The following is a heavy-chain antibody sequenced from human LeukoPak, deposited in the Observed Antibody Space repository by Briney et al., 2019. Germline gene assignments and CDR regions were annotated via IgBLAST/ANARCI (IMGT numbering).Heavy chain of an antibody. Sequence: SVKVSCKASGGTFSSYAISWVRQAPGQGLEWMGGIIPIFGTANYAQKLQGRVTITADESTSTAYMELSSLRSEDTAVYYCARVRLMYYYDSSGYYWSYWGQGTLVTVSS. J-gene: IGHJ4*02. CDR1: GGTFSSYA. CDR3: ARVRLMYYYDSSGYYWSY. V-gene: IGHV1-69*13. CDR2: IIPIFGTA. D-gene: IGHD3-22*01.